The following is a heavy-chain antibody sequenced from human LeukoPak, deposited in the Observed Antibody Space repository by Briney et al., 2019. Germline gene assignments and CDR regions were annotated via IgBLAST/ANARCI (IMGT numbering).Heavy chain of an antibody. V-gene: IGHV3-23*01. CDR3: ARLGSTSDHFDY. CDR2: ITGSGDDT. J-gene: IGHJ4*02. CDR1: GFSFNNYA. D-gene: IGHD7-27*01. Sequence: GGSLRLSCAASGFSFNNYAMSWVRQVPGKGLEWVSAITGSGDDTYHADSVKGQFTISRDNSGHTLYLQMNTLRAEDTAVYYCARLGSTSDHFDYWGQGTLVTVSS.